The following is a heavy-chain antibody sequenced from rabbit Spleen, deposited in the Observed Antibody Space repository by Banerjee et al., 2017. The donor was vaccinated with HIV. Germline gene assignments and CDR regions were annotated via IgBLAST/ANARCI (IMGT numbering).Heavy chain of an antibody. V-gene: IGHV1S40*01. CDR3: ARYISGNYGNL. CDR2: IYAGSSGST. Sequence: QQLEESGGDLVKPGASLTLTCTASGVSFSYSSYMCWVRQAPGKGLEWIGCIYAGSSGSTYYASWAKGRFTVSKTSSTTVDLKMTSLTAADTATYFCARYISGNYGNLWGQGTIVTVS. J-gene: IGHJ4*01. D-gene: IGHD1-1*01. CDR1: GVSFSYSSY.